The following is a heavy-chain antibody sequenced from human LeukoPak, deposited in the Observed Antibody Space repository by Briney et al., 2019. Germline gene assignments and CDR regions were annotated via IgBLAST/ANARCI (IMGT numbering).Heavy chain of an antibody. CDR3: ARDSLLEWSFWYFDL. CDR2: IYYSGST. J-gene: IGHJ2*01. V-gene: IGHV4-39*07. CDR1: GGSISSGSYY. Sequence: SQTLSLTCTVSGGSISSGSYYWGWIRQPPGKGLEWIGSIYYSGSTYYNPSLKSRVTISVDTSKNQFSLKLSSVTTADTAVYYCARDSLLEWSFWYFDLWGRGTLVTVSS. D-gene: IGHD3-3*01.